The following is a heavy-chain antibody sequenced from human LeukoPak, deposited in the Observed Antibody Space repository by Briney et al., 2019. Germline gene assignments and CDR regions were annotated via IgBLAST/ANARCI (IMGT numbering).Heavy chain of an antibody. J-gene: IGHJ4*02. V-gene: IGHV4-34*01. CDR1: GGSFSGYY. Sequence: PSETLSLTCAVYGGSFSGYYWSWIRQPPGKGLEWIGEINHSGSTYYNPSLKSRVTISVDRSKNQFSLKLSSVTAADTAVYYCAGDRAGIFDYWGQGTLVTVSS. CDR2: INHSGST. D-gene: IGHD6-19*01. CDR3: AGDRAGIFDY.